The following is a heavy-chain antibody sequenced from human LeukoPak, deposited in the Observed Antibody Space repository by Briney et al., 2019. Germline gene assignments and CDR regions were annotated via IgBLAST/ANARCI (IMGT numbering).Heavy chain of an antibody. Sequence: ASVKVSCKASGYTFTSYYMHWVGQAPGQGLEWMGIINPSGGSTSYAQKFQGRVTMTRDTSTSTVYMELSSLRSEDTAVYYCARETLRRDGYKKGYFDYWGQGTLVTVSS. CDR3: ARETLRRDGYKKGYFDY. V-gene: IGHV1-46*01. CDR1: GYTFTSYY. J-gene: IGHJ4*02. CDR2: INPSGGST. D-gene: IGHD5-24*01.